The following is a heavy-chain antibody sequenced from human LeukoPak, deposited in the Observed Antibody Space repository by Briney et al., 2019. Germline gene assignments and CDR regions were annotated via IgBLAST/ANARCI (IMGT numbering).Heavy chain of an antibody. V-gene: IGHV1-46*01. CDR2: INPSGGST. CDR1: EYTFTSYY. D-gene: IGHD2-2*01. J-gene: IGHJ4*02. CDR3: AREPRSYCSSTSCYAGYFDY. Sequence: ASVKVSCKASEYTFTSYYMHWVRQAPGQGLEWMGIINPSGGSTSYAQKFQGRVTMTRDTSTSTVYMELSSLRSEDTAVYYCAREPRSYCSSTSCYAGYFDYWGQGTLVTVSS.